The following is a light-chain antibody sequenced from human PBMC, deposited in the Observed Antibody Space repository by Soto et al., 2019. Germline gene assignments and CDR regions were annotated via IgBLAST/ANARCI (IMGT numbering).Light chain of an antibody. J-gene: IGLJ3*02. Sequence: QSALTQPASVSGSPGQSITISCTGTSSDVGFYNYVSWYQQQHPGKAPKLMIYEVDNRPSGVSIRFSGSKSGNTASLTISGLQAEDEADYYCCSYAGSSTWVFGGGTKLTVL. CDR2: EVD. CDR3: CSYAGSSTWV. CDR1: SSDVGFYNY. V-gene: IGLV2-23*02.